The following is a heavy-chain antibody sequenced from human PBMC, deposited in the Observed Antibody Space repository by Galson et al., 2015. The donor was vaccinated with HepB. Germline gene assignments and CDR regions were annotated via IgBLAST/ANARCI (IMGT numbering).Heavy chain of an antibody. CDR3: AKESENYYGMDV. V-gene: IGHV3-23*01. J-gene: IGHJ6*02. CDR2: VSGSGGST. CDR1: GFTFGNYA. Sequence: SLRLSCAASGFTFGNYAMSWVRQAPGKGLEWVSAVSGSGGSTYYADSVKGRFTISRDNSKNTLYLQINSLRAEDTAVYYCAKESENYYGMDVWGQGTTVTVSS.